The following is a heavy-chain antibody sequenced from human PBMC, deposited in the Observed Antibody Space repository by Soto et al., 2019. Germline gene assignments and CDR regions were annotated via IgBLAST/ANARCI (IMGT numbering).Heavy chain of an antibody. CDR3: ARDMGYYYDSSGYIRDAFDI. D-gene: IGHD3-22*01. V-gene: IGHV4-59*12. CDR2: VSYSGST. J-gene: IGHJ3*02. Sequence: PSETLSLTCSLSGGAIGGYYWSWIRQPPGKALEWIGYVSYSGSTYYNPSLKSRVTISVDTSKNQFSLKLSSVTAADTAVYYCARDMGYYYDSSGYIRDAFDIWGQGTMVTVS. CDR1: GGAIGGYY.